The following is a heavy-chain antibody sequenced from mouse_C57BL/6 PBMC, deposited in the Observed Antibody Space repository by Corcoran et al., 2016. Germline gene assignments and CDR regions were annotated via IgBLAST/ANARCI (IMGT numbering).Heavy chain of an antibody. CDR3: ARRDYFDY. J-gene: IGHJ2*01. CDR1: GFSLSTSGMG. Sequence: QVTLKESGPGILQSSQTLSLTCSFSGFSLSTSGMGVSWIRQPSGKGLEWLAHIYWDDDKRYNPSLKSRLTLSKDTSRNQVFLKITSVDTADTATYYCARRDYFDYWGQGTTLTVSS. CDR2: IYWDDDK. V-gene: IGHV8-12*01.